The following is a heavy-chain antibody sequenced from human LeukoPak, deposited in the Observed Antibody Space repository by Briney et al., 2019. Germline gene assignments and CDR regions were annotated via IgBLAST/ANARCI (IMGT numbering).Heavy chain of an antibody. D-gene: IGHD1-1*01. CDR1: GFTFSSYS. V-gene: IGHV3-48*01. CDR2: ISSSSSTI. Sequence: PGGSLRLSCAASGFTFSSYSMNWVRQAPGKGLEWVSYISSSSSTIYYADSVKGRFTISRDNAKNSLYLQMNSLRAEDTAVYYCATDFLTTGSDYWGQGTLVTVSS. J-gene: IGHJ4*02. CDR3: ATDFLTTGSDY.